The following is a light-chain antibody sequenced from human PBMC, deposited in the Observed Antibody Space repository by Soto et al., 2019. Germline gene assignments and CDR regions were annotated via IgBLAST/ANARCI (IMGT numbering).Light chain of an antibody. V-gene: IGKV3-11*01. CDR2: DAS. CDR3: QQSSNWPGGFT. J-gene: IGKJ3*01. Sequence: EIVLTQSPATLSLSPGERATLSCRASQSVSSYLAWYQQKPGQAPRLLIYDASDRATGIPARFSGSGSGTDFTLTTSSIAAEDFAVDYCQQSSNWPGGFTCGPGTKVDIE. CDR1: QSVSSY.